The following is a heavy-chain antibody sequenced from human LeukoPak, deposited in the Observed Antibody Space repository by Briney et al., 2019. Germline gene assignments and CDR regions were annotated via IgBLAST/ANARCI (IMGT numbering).Heavy chain of an antibody. CDR2: IYYSGST. J-gene: IGHJ4*02. V-gene: IGHV4-39*01. CDR3: ARLDYYDSSGYYVWRGFDY. CDR1: GVSISSSSYY. D-gene: IGHD3-22*01. Sequence: PSETLSLTCTVSGVSISSSSYYWGWIRQPPGKGLEWIGSIYYSGSTYYNPSLKSRVTISVDTSKNQFSLKLSSVTAADTAVYYCARLDYYDSSGYYVWRGFDYWGQGTLVTVSS.